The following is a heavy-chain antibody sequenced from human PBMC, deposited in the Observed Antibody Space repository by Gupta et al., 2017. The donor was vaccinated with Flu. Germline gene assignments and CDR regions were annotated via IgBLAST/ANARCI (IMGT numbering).Heavy chain of an antibody. Sequence: QVQLVESGGGVVQPGRSLRLSCSASGFTFSSYGMPWVRQAPGKGLEWVAVIWYDGSNKYYADSVKGRFTISRDNSKNTLYLQMNSLRAEDTAVYYCARSVVQLDAFDIWGQGTMVTVSS. CDR1: GFTFSSYG. V-gene: IGHV3-33*01. CDR2: IWYDGSNK. D-gene: IGHD2-2*01. J-gene: IGHJ3*02. CDR3: ARSVVQLDAFDI.